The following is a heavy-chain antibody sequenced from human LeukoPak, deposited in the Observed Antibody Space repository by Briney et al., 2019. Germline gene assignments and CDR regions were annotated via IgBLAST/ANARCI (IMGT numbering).Heavy chain of an antibody. Sequence: SETLSLTCTVSGGSISSYYWSWIRQPPGKGLEWIGYIYYSGSTNYSPSLKSRVTISVDTSKNQFSLKLSSVTAADTAVYYCARDDNTTIINYYYYYGMDVWGQGTTVTVSS. CDR1: GGSISSYY. D-gene: IGHD1-1*01. J-gene: IGHJ6*02. CDR3: ARDDNTTIINYYYYYGMDV. V-gene: IGHV4-59*01. CDR2: IYYSGST.